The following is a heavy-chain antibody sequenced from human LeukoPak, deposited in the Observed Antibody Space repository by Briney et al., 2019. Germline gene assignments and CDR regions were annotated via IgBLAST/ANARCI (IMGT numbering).Heavy chain of an antibody. Sequence: SETLSLTCTVSGGSTSSYYWSWIRQSAGKGLEWIGRIYVSGSTTYNPSLKSRVTMSVDTSKNQFSLKLSSVTAADTAVYYCARTPIYYFDNSGYYNWGQGTLVTVSS. V-gene: IGHV4-4*07. CDR3: ARTPIYYFDNSGYYN. CDR1: GGSTSSYY. J-gene: IGHJ4*02. D-gene: IGHD3-22*01. CDR2: IYVSGST.